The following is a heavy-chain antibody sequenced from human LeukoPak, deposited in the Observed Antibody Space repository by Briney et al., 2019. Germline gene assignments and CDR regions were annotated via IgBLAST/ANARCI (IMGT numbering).Heavy chain of an antibody. V-gene: IGHV4-39*07. CDR3: ARDPGSGSYYIHPYFDY. Sequence: KTSETLSLTCTVSGGSISSSSYYWGWIRQPPGKGLEWIGSIYYSGSTYYNPSLKSRVTISVDTSKNQFSLKLSSVTAADTAVYYCARDPGSGSYYIHPYFDYWGQGTLVTVSS. CDR2: IYYSGST. J-gene: IGHJ4*02. CDR1: GGSISSSSYY. D-gene: IGHD3-10*01.